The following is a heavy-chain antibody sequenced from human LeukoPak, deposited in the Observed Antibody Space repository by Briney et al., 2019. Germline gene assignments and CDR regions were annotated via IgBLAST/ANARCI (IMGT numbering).Heavy chain of an antibody. CDR3: ARYFGTTGTPNY. J-gene: IGHJ4*02. V-gene: IGHV4-39*01. D-gene: IGHD1-1*01. CDR1: GGSISSSSYY. CDR2: IYYSGST. Sequence: SETLSLTCTVSGGSISSSSYYWGWIRQPPGKGLEWIGSIYYSGSTYYNPSLKSRVTISVDTSKNQFSLKLSSVSAADTAVYYCARYFGTTGTPNYWGQGTLVTVSS.